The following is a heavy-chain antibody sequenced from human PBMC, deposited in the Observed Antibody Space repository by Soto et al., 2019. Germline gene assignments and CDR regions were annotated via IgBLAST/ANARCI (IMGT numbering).Heavy chain of an antibody. Sequence: SLRLSCAAPVFTFDDYAMHWIRQAPGKGLEWFSGIGWNSGSIGYAGSVKGRFTIPRDNAKNSLYLQMNSLRAEDTALYYCAKDRVGHSSSWFDYWGQGTLVTVSS. CDR2: IGWNSGSI. J-gene: IGHJ4*02. CDR3: AKDRVGHSSSWFDY. CDR1: VFTFDDYA. V-gene: IGHV3-9*01. D-gene: IGHD6-13*01.